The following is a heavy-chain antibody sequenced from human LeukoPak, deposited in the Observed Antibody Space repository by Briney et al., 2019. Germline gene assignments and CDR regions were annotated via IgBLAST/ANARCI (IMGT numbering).Heavy chain of an antibody. CDR2: IKSSSDGGTT. D-gene: IGHD3-22*01. CDR3: AKRGYYYDSSGYYSRTYFDY. V-gene: IGHV3-15*01. Sequence: GGSLRLSCAASGFTSTNTWMTWVRQAPGKGLEWVGRIKSSSDGGTTDYAAPVKGRFTISRDDSKNTLYLQMNSLRAEDTAVYYCAKRGYYYDSSGYYSRTYFDYWGQGTLVIVSS. CDR1: GFTSTNTW. J-gene: IGHJ4*02.